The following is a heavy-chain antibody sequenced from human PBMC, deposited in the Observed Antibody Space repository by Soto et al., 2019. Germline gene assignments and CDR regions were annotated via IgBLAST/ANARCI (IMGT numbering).Heavy chain of an antibody. J-gene: IGHJ5*02. CDR2: IWYDGSNK. Sequence: QVQLVESGGGVVQPGRSLRLSCAASGFTFSSYGMHWVRQAPGKGLEWVAVIWYDGSNKYYADSVKGRFTISRDNSKNTLYLQMNSLRAEDTAVYYCARGSGCYASWFDPWGQGTLVTVSS. CDR3: ARGSGCYASWFDP. V-gene: IGHV3-33*01. D-gene: IGHD1-26*01. CDR1: GFTFSSYG.